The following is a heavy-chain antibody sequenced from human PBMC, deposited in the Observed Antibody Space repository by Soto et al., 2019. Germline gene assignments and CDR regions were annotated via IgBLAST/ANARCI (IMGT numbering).Heavy chain of an antibody. CDR3: ARDPPRVPAAIYYYYYGMDV. CDR1: GFTFSSYG. Sequence: GGSLRLSCAASGFTFSSYGMHWVRQAPGKGLEWVAVIWYDGSNRYYADSVKGRFTISRDNSKNTLYLQMNSLRAEDTAVYYCARDPPRVPAAIYYYYYGMDVWGQGTTVTVSS. V-gene: IGHV3-33*01. J-gene: IGHJ6*02. D-gene: IGHD2-2*01. CDR2: IWYDGSNR.